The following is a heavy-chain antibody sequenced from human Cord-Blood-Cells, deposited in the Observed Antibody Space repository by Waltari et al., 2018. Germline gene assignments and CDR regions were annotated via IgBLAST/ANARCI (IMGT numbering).Heavy chain of an antibody. V-gene: IGHV3-33*01. Sequence: QVQLVESGGGVVQPGRSLRLSCAASGFTFSSYGMHWVRQAPGKGLELVAVIWYDGSNKYYADSVKGRFTISRDNSKNTLYLQMNSLRAEDTAVYYCARQFSSWYDYWGQGTLVTVSS. CDR2: IWYDGSNK. D-gene: IGHD6-13*01. CDR1: GFTFSSYG. CDR3: ARQFSSWYDY. J-gene: IGHJ4*02.